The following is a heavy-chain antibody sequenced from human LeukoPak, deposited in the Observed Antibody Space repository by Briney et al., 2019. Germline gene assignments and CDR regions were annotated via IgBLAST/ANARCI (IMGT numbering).Heavy chain of an antibody. V-gene: IGHV4-39*07. J-gene: IGHJ4*02. D-gene: IGHD6-13*01. CDR2: INHSGST. CDR3: ARGPISSSWRPVPTGFDY. Sequence: PSETLSLTCTVSGGSISSSSYYWSWIRQPPGKGLEWIGEINHSGSTNYNPSLKSRVTISVDTSKNQFSLKLSSVTAADTAVYYCARGPISSSWRPVPTGFDYWGQGTLVTVSS. CDR1: GGSISSSSYY.